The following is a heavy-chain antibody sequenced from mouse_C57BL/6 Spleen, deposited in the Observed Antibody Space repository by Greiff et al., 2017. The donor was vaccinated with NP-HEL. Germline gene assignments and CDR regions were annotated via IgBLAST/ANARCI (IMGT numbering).Heavy chain of an antibody. D-gene: IGHD1-1*01. CDR2: IDPETGGT. J-gene: IGHJ4*01. CDR1: GYTFTDYE. CDR3: TRRGYYGSSPYAMDY. V-gene: IGHV1-15*01. Sequence: QVQLKESGAELVRPGASVTLSCKASGYTFTDYEMHWVKQTPVHGLEWIGAIDPETGGTAYNQKFKGKAILTADKSSSTAYMELRSLTSEDSAVYYCTRRGYYGSSPYAMDYWGQGTSVTVSS.